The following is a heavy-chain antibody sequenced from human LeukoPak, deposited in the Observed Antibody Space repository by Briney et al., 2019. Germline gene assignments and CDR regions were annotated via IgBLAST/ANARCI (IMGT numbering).Heavy chain of an antibody. Sequence: PSETLSLTCTVSGYSISSGYYWGWIRQPPGKGLEWIGSIYHSGSTYYNPSLKSRVTISVDTSKNQFSLKLSSVTAADTAVYYCARWGYSSLYYFGYWGQGTLVTVSS. J-gene: IGHJ4*02. CDR1: GYSISSGYY. V-gene: IGHV4-38-2*02. CDR3: ARWGYSSLYYFGY. D-gene: IGHD5-24*01. CDR2: IYHSGST.